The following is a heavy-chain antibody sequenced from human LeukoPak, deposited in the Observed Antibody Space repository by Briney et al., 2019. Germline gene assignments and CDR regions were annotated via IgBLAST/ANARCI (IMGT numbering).Heavy chain of an antibody. Sequence: PGGSLRLSCAASGFTFDDYAMHWVRQAPGKGLEWVSLITGNGPTTYYTDSVKGRFTISRDDSKNSLYLQMNSLRTEDTALYYCARDRGYEGVDYWGQGTLVTVSS. CDR2: ITGNGPTT. J-gene: IGHJ4*02. CDR3: ARDRGYEGVDY. CDR1: GFTFDDYA. V-gene: IGHV3-43*02. D-gene: IGHD3-10*01.